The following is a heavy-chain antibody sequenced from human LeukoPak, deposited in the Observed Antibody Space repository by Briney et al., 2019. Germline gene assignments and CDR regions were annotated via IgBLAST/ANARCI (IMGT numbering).Heavy chain of an antibody. V-gene: IGHV1-69*13. CDR3: AREWGLESSGYYYAY. Sequence: SVKVPCKASGGTFSRFTISWVRQAPGQGFEWMGGITPIFGTANFAQKFQGRVSITADESTSTAFMELSSLRSEDTAVYYCAREWGLESSGYYYAYWGQGTLVTVSS. D-gene: IGHD3-22*01. CDR1: GGTFSRFT. J-gene: IGHJ4*02. CDR2: ITPIFGTA.